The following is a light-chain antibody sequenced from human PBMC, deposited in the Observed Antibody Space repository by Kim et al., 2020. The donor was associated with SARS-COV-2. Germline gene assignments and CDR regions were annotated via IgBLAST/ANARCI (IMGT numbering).Light chain of an antibody. J-gene: IGLJ2*01. Sequence: GQSVTSSCTGTSSDVGGYNYVSWYQQHPGKAPKLMIYEVSKRPSGVPDRFSGSKSGNTASLTVSGIQAEDEADYYCSSYAGSNNLVFGGGTQLTVL. CDR1: SSDVGGYNY. CDR3: SSYAGSNNLV. V-gene: IGLV2-8*01. CDR2: EVS.